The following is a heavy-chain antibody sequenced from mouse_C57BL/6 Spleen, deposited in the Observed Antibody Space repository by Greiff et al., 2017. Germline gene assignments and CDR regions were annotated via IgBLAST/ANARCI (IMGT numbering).Heavy chain of an antibody. CDR3: ASDRTTVGATHWYFDV. Sequence: EVKVVESGGGLVKPGGSLKLSCAASGFTFSSYAMSWVRQTPEKRLEWVATISDGGSYTYYPDNVKGRFTISRDNAKNNLYLQMSHLKSEDTAMYYCASDRTTVGATHWYFDVWGTGTTVTVSS. D-gene: IGHD1-1*01. CDR2: ISDGGSYT. CDR1: GFTFSSYA. V-gene: IGHV5-4*03. J-gene: IGHJ1*03.